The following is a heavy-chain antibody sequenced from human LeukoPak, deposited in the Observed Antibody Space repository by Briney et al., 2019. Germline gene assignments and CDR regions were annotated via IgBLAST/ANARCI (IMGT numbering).Heavy chain of an antibody. Sequence: PGGSLRLSCVGSGFTFRSHAMSWVRQAPGKGLEWVSAISGSGGSTYYADSVKGRFTISRDNSKNTLYLQMNSLRAEDTAVYYCAKGAEWELLFGTFDYWGQGTLVTVSS. CDR3: AKGAEWELLFGTFDY. V-gene: IGHV3-23*01. CDR1: GFTFRSHA. D-gene: IGHD1-26*01. CDR2: ISGSGGST. J-gene: IGHJ4*02.